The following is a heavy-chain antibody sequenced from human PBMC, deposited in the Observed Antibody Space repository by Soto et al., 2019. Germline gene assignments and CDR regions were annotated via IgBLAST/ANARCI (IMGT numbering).Heavy chain of an antibody. V-gene: IGHV3-23*01. Sequence: GSLIRTCAASGFTFSSYAMSWVRQAPGKGLEWVSAISGSGGSTYYADSVKGRFTISRDNSKNTLYLQMNSLRAEDTAVYYCAKTSRWFGELFHSDVWGQGTKVTVSS. D-gene: IGHD3-10*01. J-gene: IGHJ6*02. CDR3: AKTSRWFGELFHSDV. CDR2: ISGSGGST. CDR1: GFTFSSYA.